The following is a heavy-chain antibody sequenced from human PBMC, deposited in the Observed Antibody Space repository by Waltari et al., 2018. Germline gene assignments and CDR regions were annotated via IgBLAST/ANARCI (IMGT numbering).Heavy chain of an antibody. Sequence: QLQLQESGPGLVKPSETLSLTCTVSGGSISSSSYYWGWIRQPPGKGLEWIGSIYYSGSTYYNPALKSRGTISVDTSTNQFSLKLSSVTSADTAVYYCARGTTMIVVVYYFDYWGQGTLVTVSS. CDR2: IYYSGST. CDR3: ARGTTMIVVVYYFDY. V-gene: IGHV4-39*01. D-gene: IGHD3-22*01. J-gene: IGHJ4*02. CDR1: GGSISSSSYY.